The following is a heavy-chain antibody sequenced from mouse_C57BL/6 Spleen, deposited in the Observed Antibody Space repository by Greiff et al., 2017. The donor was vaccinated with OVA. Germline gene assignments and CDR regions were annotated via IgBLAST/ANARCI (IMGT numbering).Heavy chain of an antibody. CDR2: IHPNSGST. D-gene: IGHD4-1*01. V-gene: IGHV1-64*01. J-gene: IGHJ2*01. CDR3: ARYEQLTGDY. CDR1: GYTFTSYW. Sequence: VQLQQPGAELVKPGASVKLSCKASGYTFTSYWMHWVKQRPGQGLEWIGMIHPNSGSTNYNEKFKSKATLTVEKSSSTAYMQLSSLTSEDSAVYYCARYEQLTGDYWGQGTTLTVSS.